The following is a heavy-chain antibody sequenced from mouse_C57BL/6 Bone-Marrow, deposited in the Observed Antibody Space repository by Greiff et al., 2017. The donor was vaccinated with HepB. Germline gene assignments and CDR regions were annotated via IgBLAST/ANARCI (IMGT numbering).Heavy chain of an antibody. J-gene: IGHJ4*01. CDR1: GFTFSDYG. V-gene: IGHV5-17*01. Sequence: EVQRVESGGGLVKPGGSLKLSCAASGFTFSDYGMHWVRQAPEKGLEWVAYISSGSSTIYYADTVKGRFTISRDNAKNTLFLQMTSLRSEDTAMYYCARPDYYGYYAMDYWGQGTSVTVSS. CDR3: ARPDYYGYYAMDY. D-gene: IGHD1-1*01. CDR2: ISSGSSTI.